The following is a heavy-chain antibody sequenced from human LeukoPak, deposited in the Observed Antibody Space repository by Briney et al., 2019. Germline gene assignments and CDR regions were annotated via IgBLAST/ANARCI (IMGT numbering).Heavy chain of an antibody. D-gene: IGHD1-26*01. J-gene: IGHJ4*02. CDR2: VNPSGGST. V-gene: IGHV1-46*01. CDR3: ARRHKHYYQIDY. Sequence: ASVKVSCKASGYTFTSHYMQWVRQAPGQGLEWMGMVNPSGGSTSYAQKFQGRVTITRDTSTTTVYMELSSLRSDDTAVFYCARRHKHYYQIDYWGQGTLVTVSS. CDR1: GYTFTSHY.